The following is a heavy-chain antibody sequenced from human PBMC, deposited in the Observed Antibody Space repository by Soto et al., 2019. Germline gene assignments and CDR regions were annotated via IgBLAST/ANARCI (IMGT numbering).Heavy chain of an antibody. J-gene: IGHJ3*02. CDR3: AKTAYGWFSAFEI. D-gene: IGHD6-19*01. V-gene: IGHV3-23*01. CDR2: ISGSGGTT. CDR1: GFTFSSYA. Sequence: EVQLLESGGGLVQPGGSLRLSCAASGFTFSSYAMSWVRQAPGKGLEWVSAISGSGGTTYYADSVKGRFTFSRDNSKNTLYLQMNSLRAEDTAVYDCAKTAYGWFSAFEIWGLGTMVTVSS.